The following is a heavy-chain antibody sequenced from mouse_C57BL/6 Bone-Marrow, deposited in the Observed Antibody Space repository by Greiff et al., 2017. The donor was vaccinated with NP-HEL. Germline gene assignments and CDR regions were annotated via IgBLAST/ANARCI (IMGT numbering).Heavy chain of an antibody. Sequence: VQLQQPGAELVKPGASVKLSCKASGYTFTSYWMQWVKQRPGQGLEWIGEIDPSDSYTNYNQKFQGKATLTVDTSSSTAYMQLSSLTSEDSAVYYCARERDYYGSSYWYFDVGGTGTTVTVSA. CDR1: GYTFTSYW. CDR3: ARERDYYGSSYWYFDV. V-gene: IGHV1-50*01. CDR2: IDPSDSYT. J-gene: IGHJ1*03. D-gene: IGHD1-1*01.